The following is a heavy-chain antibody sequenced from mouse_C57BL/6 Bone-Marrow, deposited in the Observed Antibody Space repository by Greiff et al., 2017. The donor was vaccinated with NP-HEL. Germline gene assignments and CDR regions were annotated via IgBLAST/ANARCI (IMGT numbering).Heavy chain of an antibody. CDR3: ARDLDGYYGGYFDV. D-gene: IGHD2-3*01. CDR2: SRNKANDYTT. Sequence: EVQRVESGGGLVQSGRSLRLSCATSGFTFSDFYMEWVRQAPGKGLEWIAASRNKANDYTTEYSASVKGRFIVSRDTSQSILYLQMNALRAEDTAIYYCARDLDGYYGGYFDVWGTGTTVTVSS. V-gene: IGHV7-1*01. J-gene: IGHJ1*03. CDR1: GFTFSDFY.